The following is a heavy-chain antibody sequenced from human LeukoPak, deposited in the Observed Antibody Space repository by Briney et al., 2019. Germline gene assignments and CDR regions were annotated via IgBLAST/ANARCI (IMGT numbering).Heavy chain of an antibody. D-gene: IGHD4-23*01. CDR3: AKDLPLTTVVTPL. CDR2: IRYDGSNK. Sequence: GGSLRLSCAASGFTFSSYGMHWVRQAPGKGLEWVAFIRYDGSNKYYADSVKGRFTISRDNSKNTLYLQMNSLRAEDTAVYYCAKDLPLTTVVTPLWGQGTLVTVSS. CDR1: GFTFSSYG. J-gene: IGHJ4*02. V-gene: IGHV3-30*02.